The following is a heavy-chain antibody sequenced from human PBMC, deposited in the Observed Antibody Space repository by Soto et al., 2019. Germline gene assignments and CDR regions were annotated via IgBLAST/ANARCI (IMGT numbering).Heavy chain of an antibody. CDR1: GYTFTSYG. V-gene: IGHV1-18*04. J-gene: IGHJ6*02. CDR2: ISAYNGNT. CDR3: AREGYCSSTSCSARYGMDV. D-gene: IGHD2-2*01. Sequence: QVQLVQSGAEVKKPGASVKVSCKASGYTFTSYGISWVRQAPGQWLEWMGWISAYNGNTNYAQKLQGRVTMTTDTSTSTAYMELRSLRSDDTAVYYCAREGYCSSTSCSARYGMDVWGPGTTVTVSS.